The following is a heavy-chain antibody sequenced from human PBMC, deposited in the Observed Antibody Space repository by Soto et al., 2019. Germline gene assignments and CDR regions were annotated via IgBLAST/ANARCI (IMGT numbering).Heavy chain of an antibody. CDR2: IFSSGNT. Sequence: PSETLSLTCTFSVASISPYYWTCIRHPPGKGLEWIGYIFSSGNTNYNPSLKSRVTISVDTSKYQFSLKLSSVTAADTAVYYCAREYYYGSASYRGMEVWGQGTTVTVSS. V-gene: IGHV4-59*01. CDR1: VASISPYY. J-gene: IGHJ6*01. D-gene: IGHD3-10*01. CDR3: AREYYYGSASYRGMEV.